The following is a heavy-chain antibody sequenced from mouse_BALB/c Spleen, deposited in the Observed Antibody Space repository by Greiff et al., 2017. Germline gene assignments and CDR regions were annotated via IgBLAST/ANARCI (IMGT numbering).Heavy chain of an antibody. J-gene: IGHJ4*01. CDR3: TRSRGITTSMDY. D-gene: IGHD2-4*01. V-gene: IGHV1-5*01. CDR2: IYPGNSDT. Sequence: EVQLQQSGTVLARPGASVKMSCKASGSSFTSYWLHWVKQRPGQGLEWIGAIYPGNSDTSYNQKFKGKAKLTAVTSASTAYMELSSLTNEDSAVYYCTRSRGITTSMDYWGQGTSVTVSS. CDR1: GSSFTSYW.